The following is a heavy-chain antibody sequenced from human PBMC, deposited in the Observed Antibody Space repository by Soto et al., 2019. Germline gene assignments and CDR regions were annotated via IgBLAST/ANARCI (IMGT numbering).Heavy chain of an antibody. J-gene: IGHJ4*02. CDR1: GGTFSSYS. Sequence: QVPLVQSGAEVKKPGSSVKVSCKASGGTFSSYSINWVRQAPGQGLAWRGEIIPIFGTANYAKKFQGRVTITADASTSTAYMELSSLGSEDTAVYYCARDGGRDSGGIDYWGQGTLVTVSS. D-gene: IGHD4-17*01. CDR2: IIPIFGTA. V-gene: IGHV1-69*01. CDR3: ARDGGRDSGGIDY.